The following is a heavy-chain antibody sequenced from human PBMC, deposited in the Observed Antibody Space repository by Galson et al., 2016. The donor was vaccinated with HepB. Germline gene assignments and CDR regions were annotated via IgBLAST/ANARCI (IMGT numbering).Heavy chain of an antibody. J-gene: IGHJ4*02. D-gene: IGHD5-24*01. Sequence: SLRLSCAASGFIFSDYGIHWVRQAPGKGLGWVAVLSFDGINKYYADSVKGRFTISRDNSKNTVCLQMNSLRAEDTAVYYCAKDAHTWRWHRSFFPDYWGQGTLVTVSS. V-gene: IGHV3-30*18. CDR3: AKDAHTWRWHRSFFPDY. CDR1: GFIFSDYG. CDR2: LSFDGINK.